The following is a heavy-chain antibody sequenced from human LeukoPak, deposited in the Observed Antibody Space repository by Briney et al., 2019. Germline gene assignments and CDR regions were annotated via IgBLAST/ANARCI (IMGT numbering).Heavy chain of an antibody. V-gene: IGHV1-8*01. J-gene: IGHJ6*03. Sequence: ASVKVSCKASGYTFTSYDINWVRQATGQWLEWMGWMNPNSGNTGYAQKFQGRVTMTRNTSISTAYMELSSLRSEDTAVYYCARGLIVGAAYYYYYMDVWGKGTTVTVSS. D-gene: IGHD1-26*01. CDR2: MNPNSGNT. CDR1: GYTFTSYD. CDR3: ARGLIVGAAYYYYYMDV.